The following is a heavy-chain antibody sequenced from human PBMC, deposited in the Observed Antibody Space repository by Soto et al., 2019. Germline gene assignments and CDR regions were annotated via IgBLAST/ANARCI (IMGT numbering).Heavy chain of an antibody. J-gene: IGHJ4*02. V-gene: IGHV4-59*12. CDR3: ARDKIPGLFDY. CDR1: GGSISSYY. CDR2: IYYSGST. D-gene: IGHD2-21*01. Sequence: SETLSLTCTVSGGSISSYYWIWIRLPPGKGLEWIGYIYYSGSTNYNPSLKSRVTISVDTSKNQFSLKLASVTAADTAVYYCARDKIPGLFDYWGQGTLVTVSS.